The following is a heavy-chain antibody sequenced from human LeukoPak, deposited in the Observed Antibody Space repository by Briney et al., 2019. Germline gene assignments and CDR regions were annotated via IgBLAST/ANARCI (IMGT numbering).Heavy chain of an antibody. CDR2: MHYSGST. V-gene: IGHV4-59*01. Sequence: SETLSLTCTVSGGSISDYYWSWIRQSPGKGLEWIGHMHYSGSTNYNSSLESRVTISMDTSKRQISLKLSSVTAADTAVYYCARDSPSEWAVFGDSFDVWGQGTVVAVSS. J-gene: IGHJ3*01. D-gene: IGHD3-3*01. CDR1: GGSISDYY. CDR3: ARDSPSEWAVFGDSFDV.